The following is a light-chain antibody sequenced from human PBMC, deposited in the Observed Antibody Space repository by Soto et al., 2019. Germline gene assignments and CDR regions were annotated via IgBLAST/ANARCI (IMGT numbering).Light chain of an antibody. J-gene: IGLJ2*01. CDR1: ISDVGAYKF. V-gene: IGLV2-14*01. CDR2: DVS. Sequence: QSVLTQPASVSGSPGQSITISCTGTISDVGAYKFVSWYQQHPGKAPKLMICDVSNRPSGVSNRFSGSKSGNTASLTISGLQAEDEADYYCSSYTSSSTVVFGGGTKLTVL. CDR3: SSYTSSSTVV.